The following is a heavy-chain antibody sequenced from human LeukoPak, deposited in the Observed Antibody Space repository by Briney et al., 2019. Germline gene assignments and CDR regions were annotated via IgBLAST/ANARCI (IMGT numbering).Heavy chain of an antibody. V-gene: IGHV3-53*01. CDR2: IYTGGST. Sequence: PGGSLRLSCAASAFSFTNNYMTWVRQAPGKGLEWVSIIYTGGSTYYADSVKGRFTISRDKSKNTVYLHMNSLSAEDTAIYYCATVASTSPYFYGLDVWGQGTTVTVSS. J-gene: IGHJ6*02. CDR3: ATVASTSPYFYGLDV. CDR1: AFSFTNNY.